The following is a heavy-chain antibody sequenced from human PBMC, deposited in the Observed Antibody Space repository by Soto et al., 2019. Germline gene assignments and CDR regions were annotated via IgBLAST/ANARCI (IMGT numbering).Heavy chain of an antibody. Sequence: GGSLRLSCAAPGFAFNTYSMHWVRQAPGRGLEWVAVISYDGSNKFYADSVKGRFTISRDNSKNTLYLEMNSLRGEDTAVYYCAKVSPMGYIFDFWGQGTLVTVSS. CDR3: AKVSPMGYIFDF. CDR2: ISYDGSNK. V-gene: IGHV3-30-3*01. D-gene: IGHD5-12*01. CDR1: GFAFNTYS. J-gene: IGHJ4*02.